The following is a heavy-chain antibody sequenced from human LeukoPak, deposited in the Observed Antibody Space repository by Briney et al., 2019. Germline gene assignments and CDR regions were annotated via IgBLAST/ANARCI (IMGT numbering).Heavy chain of an antibody. CDR3: ARGIVATDSHYYMDV. J-gene: IGHJ6*03. V-gene: IGHV4-39*07. Sequence: SETLSLTCTVSGGSISSSSHYWGWIRQPPGKGLEWIGNIYHSGSTYYNPSLKSRVTISVDTSKNRFSLKVSSVTAADTGVYYCARGIVATDSHYYMDVWGKGTTVTVSS. CDR1: GGSISSSSHY. CDR2: IYHSGST. D-gene: IGHD2/OR15-2a*01.